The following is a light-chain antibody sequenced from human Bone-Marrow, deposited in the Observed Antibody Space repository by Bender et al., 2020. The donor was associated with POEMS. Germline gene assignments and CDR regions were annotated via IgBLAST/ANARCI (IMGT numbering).Light chain of an antibody. CDR1: NIGSRS. V-gene: IGLV3-21*03. Sequence: SYVLTQPPSVSVAPGKTAKITCEGNNIGSRSVHWFQQRPGQAPVVVVNDDNDRPSGIPERFSGSNSANTATLTISTVELGDEADYFCQVWDGHSGHKVFGGGTKLTVL. J-gene: IGLJ2*01. CDR2: DDN. CDR3: QVWDGHSGHKV.